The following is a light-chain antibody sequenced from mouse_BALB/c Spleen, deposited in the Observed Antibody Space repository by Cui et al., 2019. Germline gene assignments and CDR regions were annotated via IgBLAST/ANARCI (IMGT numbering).Light chain of an antibody. V-gene: IGKV8-30*01. J-gene: IGKJ5*01. CDR1: QSLLYSNNQKNY. CDR2: WAS. Sequence: DIVMSQSPSSLAVSVGEKVTMSCKSSQSLLYSNNQKNYFAWYQQKPGQSPKLLISWASTRESGVPGRFRGSGTGTDFTLSISGVKAEDMAVYYCQQFFSYPLTFSTGTKLEVK. CDR3: QQFFSYPLT.